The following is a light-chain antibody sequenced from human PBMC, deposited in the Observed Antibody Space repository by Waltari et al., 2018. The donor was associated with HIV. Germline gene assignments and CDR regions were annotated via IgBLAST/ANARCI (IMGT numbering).Light chain of an antibody. CDR2: TDK. V-gene: IGLV1-47*01. J-gene: IGLJ1*01. CDR3: AAWDDRLRGYV. CDR1: SSNIGSNS. Sequence: QSVLTQPPSASGTPGQRVTISCSGSSSNIGSNSVCWFQQLPGTAPKVLLYTDKQRPSGVHDRFSGSKCGTSASLAISGLRSEDEADYFCAAWDDRLRGYVFGTGTKVTVL.